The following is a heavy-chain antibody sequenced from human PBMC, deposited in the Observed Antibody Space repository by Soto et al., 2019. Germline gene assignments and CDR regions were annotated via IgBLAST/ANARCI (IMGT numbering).Heavy chain of an antibody. CDR3: ARSSYYGSDTYTDYGVVV. V-gene: IGHV1-45*02. CDR1: GYTFTYVY. CDR2: ITPYNGNT. J-gene: IGHJ6*02. Sequence: QMHLVQSGAEVKRTGSSVKISCKASGYTFTYVYLHWVRQAPGQSLEWMGCITPYNGNTRYAQKFQDIVTITRDGYLTVFLELSSLRSEDTAIYYCARSSYYGSDTYTDYGVVVWGQGTTVTVSS. D-gene: IGHD3-10*01.